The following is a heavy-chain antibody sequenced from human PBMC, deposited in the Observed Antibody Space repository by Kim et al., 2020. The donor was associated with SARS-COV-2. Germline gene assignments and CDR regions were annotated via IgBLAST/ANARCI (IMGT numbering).Heavy chain of an antibody. CDR1: GGTFSSYA. V-gene: IGHV1-69*13. Sequence: SVKVSCKASGGTFSSYAISWVRQAPGQGLEWMGGIIPIFGTANYAQKFQGRVTITADESTSTAYMELSSLRSEDTAVYYCARDYGDYVGINYYYYGMDVWGQGTTVTVSS. CDR3: ARDYGDYVGINYYYYGMDV. CDR2: IIPIFGTA. D-gene: IGHD4-17*01. J-gene: IGHJ6*02.